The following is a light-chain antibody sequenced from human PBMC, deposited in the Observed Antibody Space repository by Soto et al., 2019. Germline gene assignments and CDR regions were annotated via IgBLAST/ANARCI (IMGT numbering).Light chain of an antibody. CDR3: SSYTGRGSLV. CDR2: EVT. V-gene: IGLV2-8*01. CDR1: SGDVGGYNY. Sequence: QSALTQPPSASGSPGQSVTISCTGTSGDVGGYNYVSWYQQHPGKAPKLMIYEVTKRPSGVPDRFSGSKSGNTASLTVSGLQAEDEADYYCSSYTGRGSLVFGGGTKLTVL. J-gene: IGLJ3*02.